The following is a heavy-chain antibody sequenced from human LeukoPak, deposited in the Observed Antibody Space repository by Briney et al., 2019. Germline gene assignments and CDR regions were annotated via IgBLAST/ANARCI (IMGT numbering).Heavy chain of an antibody. D-gene: IGHD3-9*01. CDR2: ISGSGGST. CDR1: GFTFSSYA. J-gene: IGHJ4*02. Sequence: PGGSLRLSCAASGFTFSSYAMSWVRQAPGKGLEWVSAISGSGGSTYYADSVKGRFTISRGNSKNTLYLQMNSLRAEDTAVYYCAKDDYYDILTGYYTLFDYWGQGTLVTVSS. V-gene: IGHV3-23*01. CDR3: AKDDYYDILTGYYTLFDY.